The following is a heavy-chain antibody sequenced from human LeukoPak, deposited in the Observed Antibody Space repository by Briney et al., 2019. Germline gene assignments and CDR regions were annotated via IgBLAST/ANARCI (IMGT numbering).Heavy chain of an antibody. Sequence: PGGSLRLSCAASGFTFNNYAMSWVRQAPGKGLEWVSVIYSGGSTYYADSVKGRFTISRDNSKNTLYLQMNSLRAEDTAVYYCARQRSSGWVWGTVYFDYWGQGTLVTVSS. V-gene: IGHV3-66*04. J-gene: IGHJ4*02. CDR2: IYSGGST. CDR1: GFTFNNYA. CDR3: ARQRSSGWVWGTVYFDY. D-gene: IGHD6-19*01.